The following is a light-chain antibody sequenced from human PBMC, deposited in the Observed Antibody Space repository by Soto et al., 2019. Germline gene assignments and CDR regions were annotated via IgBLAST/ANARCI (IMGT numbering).Light chain of an antibody. CDR2: RNN. Sequence: QSVLTQPPSASGTPGQRVSISCSGSSSNIGRNYVYWYQQLPGTDPKLLIYRNNQRPSGVPDRFSGSKSGTSASLAISGRRSEDEADYYCATWDDSLSAVVFGGGTKLTVL. CDR1: SSNIGRNY. J-gene: IGLJ2*01. V-gene: IGLV1-47*01. CDR3: ATWDDSLSAVV.